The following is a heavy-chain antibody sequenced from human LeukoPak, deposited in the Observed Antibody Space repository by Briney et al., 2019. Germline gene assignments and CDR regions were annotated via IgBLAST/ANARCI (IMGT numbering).Heavy chain of an antibody. Sequence: PSETLSLTCAVYGGSFSGYYWSWIRQPPGKGLEWIGEINHSGSTNYNPSLKSRVTISVDKSKNQFSLKLTSVTAADTAVYYCAREVNYYFDYWGQGTLVAVSS. CDR2: INHSGST. CDR3: AREVNYYFDY. V-gene: IGHV4-34*01. J-gene: IGHJ4*02. D-gene: IGHD4-23*01. CDR1: GGSFSGYY.